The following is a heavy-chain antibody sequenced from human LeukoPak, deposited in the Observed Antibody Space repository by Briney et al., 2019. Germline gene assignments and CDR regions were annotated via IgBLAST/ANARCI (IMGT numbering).Heavy chain of an antibody. Sequence: PSKTLSLTGTVSGASMSSYYWNWIRQPPGKGLEWIGYVFYTGSTNYNPSLKGRVTISIDMSKNQFSLNLSSVTAADTAVYYCAGDDKDASDIWGQGTMVTVSS. J-gene: IGHJ3*02. V-gene: IGHV4-59*01. D-gene: IGHD3-22*01. CDR2: VFYTGST. CDR3: AGDDKDASDI. CDR1: GASMSSYY.